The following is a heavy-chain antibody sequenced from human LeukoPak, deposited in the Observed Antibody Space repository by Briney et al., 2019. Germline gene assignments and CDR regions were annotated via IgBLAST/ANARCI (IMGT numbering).Heavy chain of an antibody. J-gene: IGHJ4*02. Sequence: GGSLRLSCAASGFTFSSYSMNWVRQAPGKGLEWVSYISSSSSTIYYADSVKGRFTISRDNAKNSLYLQMNSLRAEDTAVYYCARVWKYSSSSGEFDYWGQGTLVTVSS. V-gene: IGHV3-48*01. CDR3: ARVWKYSSSSGEFDY. CDR2: ISSSSSTI. D-gene: IGHD6-6*01. CDR1: GFTFSSYS.